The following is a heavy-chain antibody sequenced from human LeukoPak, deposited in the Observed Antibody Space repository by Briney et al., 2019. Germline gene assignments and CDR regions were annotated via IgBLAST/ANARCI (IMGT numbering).Heavy chain of an antibody. CDR2: SCGSGNGT. CDR3: TKRAYYDFWSGHYTSHFDS. Sequence: GGSVRLSCVVSGCISNNYAMSELVQPAARELEGVSSSCGSGNGTDYAVYVQGRFTVPRDNSTTTLYLNMNTLGAEDTAVYYFTKRAYYDFWSGHYTSHFDSWGQGTLVTAS. J-gene: IGHJ4*02. CDR1: GCISNNYA. D-gene: IGHD3-3*01. V-gene: IGHV3-23*01.